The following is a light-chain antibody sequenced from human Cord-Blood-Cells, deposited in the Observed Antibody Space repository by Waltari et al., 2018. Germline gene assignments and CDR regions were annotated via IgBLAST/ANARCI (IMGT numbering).Light chain of an antibody. CDR1: QSVSSN. CDR2: GAS. V-gene: IGKV3-15*01. Sequence: EIVMTQSPATLSVSPGERATLCCRASQSVSSNLALYQQKPGQAPRLLIYGASTRATGIPARFSGSGSGTEFTLTISSLQSEDCAVYYCQQYNNCPWTFGQGTKVEIK. CDR3: QQYNNCPWT. J-gene: IGKJ1*01.